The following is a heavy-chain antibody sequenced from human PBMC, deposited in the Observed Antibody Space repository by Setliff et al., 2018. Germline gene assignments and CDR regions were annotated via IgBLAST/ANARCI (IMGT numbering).Heavy chain of an antibody. CDR2: VYHSGSS. CDR1: GYHISRGSY. Sequence: LSLTCTVSGYHISRGSYWGWIRQSPGKGLEWIGSVYHSGSSYQNPSLRSRIAVSVDTPKNQFSLRLNSVTAADTAVYFCARAAARAEYSDTSAYLPFDFWGSGTLVTSPQ. V-gene: IGHV4-38-2*02. J-gene: IGHJ4*02. D-gene: IGHD3-16*01. CDR3: ARAAARAEYSDTSAYLPFDF.